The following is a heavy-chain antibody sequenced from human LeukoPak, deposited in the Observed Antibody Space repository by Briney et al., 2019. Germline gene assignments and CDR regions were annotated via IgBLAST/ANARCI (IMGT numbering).Heavy chain of an antibody. CDR3: AKERDYSNSWYVGPRYFDY. D-gene: IGHD6-13*01. V-gene: IGHV3-23*01. J-gene: IGHJ4*02. CDR1: GFTFSSYA. CDR2: ISGSGGST. Sequence: GGSLRLSCAASGFTFSSYAMSWVRQAPGKGLEWVSAISGSGGSTYYADSVKGRFTISRDNSKTTLYLQMNSLRAEDTAVYYCAKERDYSNSWYVGPRYFDYWGQGTLVTVSS.